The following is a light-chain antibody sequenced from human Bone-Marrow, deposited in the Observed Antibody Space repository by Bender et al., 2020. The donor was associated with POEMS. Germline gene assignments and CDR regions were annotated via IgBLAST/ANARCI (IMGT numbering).Light chain of an antibody. CDR1: RSDVGAHNY. CDR2: DVS. Sequence: QSALTQPASVSGSPGQTITISCTGTRSDVGAHNYVSWYQQHPDKAPKLIIYDVSNRPSGVSNRFSGSKSGNTASLFIAGLQAEDEADYYCTSFTSSNTPYVFGTGTKVTVL. V-gene: IGLV2-14*03. CDR3: TSFTSSNTPYV. J-gene: IGLJ1*01.